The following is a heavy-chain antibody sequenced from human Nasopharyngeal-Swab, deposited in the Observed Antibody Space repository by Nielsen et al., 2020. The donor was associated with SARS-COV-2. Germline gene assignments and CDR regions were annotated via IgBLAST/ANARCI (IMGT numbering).Heavy chain of an antibody. CDR3: ARDASGSSGWYTGHNWFDP. V-gene: IGHV4-39*07. D-gene: IGHD6-19*01. J-gene: IGHJ5*02. CDR2: IYYSGST. Sequence: GSLRLSCTVSGRSTSSSSYYWGWIRQPPGKGLEWIVSIYYSGSTNYNPYLKSRVTISVDTSKNQFSLKLSSVTAADTAVYYCARDASGSSGWYTGHNWFDPWGQGTLVTVSS. CDR1: GRSTSSSSYY.